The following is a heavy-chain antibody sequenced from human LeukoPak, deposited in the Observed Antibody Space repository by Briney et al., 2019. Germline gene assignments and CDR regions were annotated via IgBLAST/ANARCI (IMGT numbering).Heavy chain of an antibody. CDR2: IYYSGST. CDR1: GGSISSYF. J-gene: IGHJ4*02. CDR3: ARAPAGRPNGWHDY. Sequence: WETLSLTCTVSGGSISSYFWSWIRQPPGEGLEWIGFIYYSGSTSNNPSVKSRVTISVDTSKNHFSLKLRSVTAAETAVYYCARAPAGRPNGWHDYWGQGTLVTVSS. D-gene: IGHD6-6*01. V-gene: IGHV4-59*12.